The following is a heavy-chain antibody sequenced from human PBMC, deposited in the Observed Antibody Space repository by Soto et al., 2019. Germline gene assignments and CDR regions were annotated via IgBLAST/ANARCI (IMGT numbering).Heavy chain of an antibody. Sequence: SETLSLTCTVSGGSISSGGHYWGWIRQPPGKGLEWIGSIYYSGNTYYNPSLMSRVTISVDTSKNQFSLKLSSVTAADTAVYYCARHKDTSSRYVLPSYRGQGTLDPVSA. V-gene: IGHV4-39*01. CDR1: GGSISSGGHY. CDR3: ARHKDTSSRYVLPSY. CDR2: IYYSGNT. J-gene: IGHJ4*02. D-gene: IGHD6-13*01.